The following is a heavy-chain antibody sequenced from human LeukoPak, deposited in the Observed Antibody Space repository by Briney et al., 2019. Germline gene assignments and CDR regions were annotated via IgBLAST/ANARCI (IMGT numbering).Heavy chain of an antibody. CDR3: AKSAVAVHNWFDP. V-gene: IGHV3-23*01. CDR1: GFTFSSFV. CDR2: ISGSGGST. Sequence: PGGSLRLSCAASGFTFSSFVMNWVRQAPGKGLEWVSAISGSGGSTYYADSVKGRFTISRDNSKNTLYLQMNSLRAEDTAVYYCAKSAVAVHNWFDPWGQGTLVTVSS. D-gene: IGHD6-19*01. J-gene: IGHJ5*02.